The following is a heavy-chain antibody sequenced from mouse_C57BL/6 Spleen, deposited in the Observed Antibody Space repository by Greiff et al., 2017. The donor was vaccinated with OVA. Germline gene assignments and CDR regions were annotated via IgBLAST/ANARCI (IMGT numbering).Heavy chain of an antibody. D-gene: IGHD1-1*01. V-gene: IGHV1-61*01. CDR2: IYPSYSVT. CDR3: EREYYSGSSYAFDY. CDR1: GYTFTSYW. Sequence: QVQLQQPGAELVRPGSSVKLSCKASGYTFTSYWMDWVKQRPGQGLEWIGNIYPSYSVTHYNHKFKGKATFPVDKSSSTAYMPLSSLTSEDSAVEYCEREYYSGSSYAFDYWGKGTTLTVSS. J-gene: IGHJ2*01.